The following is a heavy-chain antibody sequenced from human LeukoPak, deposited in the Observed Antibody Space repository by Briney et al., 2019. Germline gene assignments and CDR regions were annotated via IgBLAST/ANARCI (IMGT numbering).Heavy chain of an antibody. CDR2: IIPIFGTA. J-gene: IGHJ4*02. V-gene: IGHV1-69*01. D-gene: IGHD6-19*01. Sequence: GSSVKVSCKASGGTFSSYAISWVRQAPGQGLEWMGGIIPIFGTANCAQKFQGRVTITADESTSTAYMELSSLRSEDTAVYYCARRIAVAGSVYFDYWGQRTLVTVSS. CDR3: ARRIAVAGSVYFDY. CDR1: GGTFSSYA.